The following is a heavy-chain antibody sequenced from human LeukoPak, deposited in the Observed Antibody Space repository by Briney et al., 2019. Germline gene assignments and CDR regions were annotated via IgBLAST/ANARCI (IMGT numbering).Heavy chain of an antibody. V-gene: IGHV1-69*02. J-gene: IGHJ4*02. CDR2: IIPILGIA. Sequence: SVKVSFKASGGTFSSYTNSWVRQAPGQGREWMGRIIPILGIANYAQKFQGRVTITADKSTSTAYMELSSLRSEDTAVYYCAIRYSGSLAYDFDYWGQGTLVTVSS. D-gene: IGHD1-26*01. CDR1: GGTFSSYT. CDR3: AIRYSGSLAYDFDY.